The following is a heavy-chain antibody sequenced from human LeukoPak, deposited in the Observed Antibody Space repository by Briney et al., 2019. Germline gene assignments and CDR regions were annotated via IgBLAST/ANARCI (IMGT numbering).Heavy chain of an antibody. CDR1: GDSVSSNSAA. J-gene: IGHJ6*03. CDR2: TYYRSKWYN. Sequence: SQTLSLTCAISGDSVSSNSAAWNWIRQSPSRGLEWLGRTYYRSKWYNDYAVSVKSRITINPDTSKNQFSLKLSSVTAADTAVYYCARGRRVGATFNYYYYMDVWGKGTTVTVSS. CDR3: ARGRRVGATFNYYYYMDV. D-gene: IGHD1-26*01. V-gene: IGHV6-1*01.